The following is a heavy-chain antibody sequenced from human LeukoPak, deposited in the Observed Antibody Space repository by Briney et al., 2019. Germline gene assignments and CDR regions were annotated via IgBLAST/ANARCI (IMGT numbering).Heavy chain of an antibody. CDR1: GFTFTTSD. CDR2: ISTSSSDI. CDR3: ARVRGAMFRSGWSDY. V-gene: IGHV3-21*01. Sequence: PGGSLRLSCAGSGFTFTTSDMSWVRQAPGKGLEWVSSISTSSSDIYYAESVKGRFIISRDNTKNSLFLQMNSLRVDDTAVYYCARVRGAMFRSGWSDYWGQGTLVTVSS. D-gene: IGHD6-13*01. J-gene: IGHJ4*02.